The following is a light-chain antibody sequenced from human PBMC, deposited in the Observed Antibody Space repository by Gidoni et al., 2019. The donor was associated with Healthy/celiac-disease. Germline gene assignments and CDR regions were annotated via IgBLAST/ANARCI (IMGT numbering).Light chain of an antibody. V-gene: IGLV2-14*01. J-gene: IGLJ3*02. CDR1: SSDVGGYNY. CDR3: SSYTSSSTWV. CDR2: DVS. Sequence: SALTHPASVSGSPGQSITISCTGTSSDVGGYNYVSWYQQHPGKAPKLMIYDVSNRPSGVSNRVSGSKSGNTASLTISGLQAEDEADYYCSSYTSSSTWVFGGGTKLTVL.